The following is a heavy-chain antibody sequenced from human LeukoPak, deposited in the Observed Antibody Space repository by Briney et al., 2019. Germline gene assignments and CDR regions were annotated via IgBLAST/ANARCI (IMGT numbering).Heavy chain of an antibody. J-gene: IGHJ4*02. CDR1: GGSFNGYH. D-gene: IGHD5-18*01. CDR2: INHRGST. CDR3: ASTPAMVYFDY. V-gene: IGHV4-34*01. Sequence: SETLSLTCAVYGGSFNGYHWSWIRQPPGKGLEWIGEINHRGSTNYNPSLKSRVTISVDTFKNQFSLKLSSVTAADTAVYYCASTPAMVYFDYWGQGTLVTVSS.